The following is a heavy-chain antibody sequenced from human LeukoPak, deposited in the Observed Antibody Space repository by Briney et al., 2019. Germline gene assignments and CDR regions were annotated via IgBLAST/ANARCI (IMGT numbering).Heavy chain of an antibody. CDR2: IWYDGNNK. V-gene: IGHV3-33*06. D-gene: IGHD3-3*01. CDR1: GFTFSSYG. CDR3: AKGGFHDFWTGTSDALDI. J-gene: IGHJ3*02. Sequence: PGGSLRLSCAASGFTFSSYGMHWVRQAPGKGPEWVAVIWYDGNNKYYANSVKGRFIISRDNYKSTLYLQMNSLRAEDTALHYCAKGGFHDFWTGTSDALDIWGQGTMVTV.